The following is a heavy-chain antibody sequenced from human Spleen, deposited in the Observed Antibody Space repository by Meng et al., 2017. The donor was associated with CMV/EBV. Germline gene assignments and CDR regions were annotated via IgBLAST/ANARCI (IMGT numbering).Heavy chain of an antibody. CDR1: GFNLTTYI. CDR3: ARVFSGYDSPFDF. J-gene: IGHJ4*02. V-gene: IGHV3-30-3*01. CDR2: MSYDGGTK. D-gene: IGHD5-12*01. Sequence: GESLKISCTASGFNLTTYIMHWVRQAPGKGLEWVAVMSYDGGTKYYADSVKGRFTISRDNSKNTLYLHMNSLRAEDTAVYYCARVFSGYDSPFDFWGQGTLVTVSS.